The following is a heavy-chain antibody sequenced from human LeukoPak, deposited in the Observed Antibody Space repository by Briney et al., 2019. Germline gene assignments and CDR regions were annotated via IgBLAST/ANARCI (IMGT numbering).Heavy chain of an antibody. J-gene: IGHJ6*03. CDR1: GFTFDDYA. V-gene: IGHV3-9*01. CDR2: ISWNSGSI. Sequence: GGSLGLSCAASGFTFDDYAMHWVRQAPGKGLEWVSGISWNSGSIGYADSVKGRFTISRDNAKNSLYLQMNSLRAEDTALYYCAKAGRAVAGYYYYYYMDVWGKGTTVTVSS. D-gene: IGHD6-19*01. CDR3: AKAGRAVAGYYYYYYMDV.